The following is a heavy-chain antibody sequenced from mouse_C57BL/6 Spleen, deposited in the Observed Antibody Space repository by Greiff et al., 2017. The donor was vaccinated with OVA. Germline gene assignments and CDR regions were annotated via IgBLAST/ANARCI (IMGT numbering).Heavy chain of an antibody. Sequence: VQLKASGAELVRPGASVKLSCTASGFNIKDDYMHWVKQRPEQGLEWIGWIDPENGDTEYASKFQGKATITADTSSNTAYLQLSSLTSEDTAVYYCTKYYGSSYSFDYWGQGTTLTVSS. D-gene: IGHD1-1*01. J-gene: IGHJ2*01. CDR2: IDPENGDT. CDR1: GFNIKDDY. CDR3: TKYYGSSYSFDY. V-gene: IGHV14-4*01.